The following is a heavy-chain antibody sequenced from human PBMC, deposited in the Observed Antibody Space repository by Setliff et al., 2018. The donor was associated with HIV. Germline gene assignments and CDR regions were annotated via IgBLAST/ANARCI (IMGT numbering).Heavy chain of an antibody. J-gene: IGHJ4*02. CDR2: IYYSGST. Sequence: SETLSLTCTVSGGSISSSSYYWGWIRQPPGKGLEWIGSIYYSGSTYYNPSLKSRVTISVDTSKTQFSLKLSSVTAADTAVYYCARHLSGSSGHNEVSNYWGQGTLVTVSS. CDR1: GGSISSSSYY. V-gene: IGHV4-39*01. CDR3: ARHLSGSSGHNEVSNY. D-gene: IGHD6-19*01.